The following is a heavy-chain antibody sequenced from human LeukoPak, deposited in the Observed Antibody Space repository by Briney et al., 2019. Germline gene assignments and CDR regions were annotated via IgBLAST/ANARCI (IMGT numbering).Heavy chain of an antibody. CDR3: ARGVGHCSGGSCYSFYYYYYMDV. D-gene: IGHD2-15*01. Sequence: SQTLSLTCAISGDSVSINSAAWNWIRQSPSRGLEWLGRTYYRSKWYKDYAVSVKSRITINPDTSKNQFSLQLNSVTPEDTAVYYCARGVGHCSGGSCYSFYYYYYMDVWGKGTTVTVSS. CDR1: GDSVSINSAA. V-gene: IGHV6-1*01. J-gene: IGHJ6*03. CDR2: TYYRSKWYK.